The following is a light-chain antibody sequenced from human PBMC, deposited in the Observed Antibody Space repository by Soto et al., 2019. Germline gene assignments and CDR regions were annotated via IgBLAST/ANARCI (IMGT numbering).Light chain of an antibody. CDR2: AAS. CDR1: HTISSN. J-gene: IGKJ1*01. Sequence: DIQMTQSPSSLSASIGDRVTITCRASHTISSNLNWYQQKPGKAPQLLIYAASSVPSGVPPRFSGRGSGTEFTLTVSSLQSEDFATYYCQQSYSTPWTFGQGTKVEIK. V-gene: IGKV1-39*01. CDR3: QQSYSTPWT.